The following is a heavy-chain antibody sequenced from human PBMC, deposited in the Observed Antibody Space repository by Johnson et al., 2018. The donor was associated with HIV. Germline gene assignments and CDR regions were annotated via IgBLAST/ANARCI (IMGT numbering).Heavy chain of an antibody. J-gene: IGHJ3*02. D-gene: IGHD6-13*01. CDR1: GFTFSSYA. CDR3: AKVAVATAAGGVALDI. Sequence: QVQLVESGGGVVQPGRSLRLSCAASGFTFSSYAMHWVRQAPGKGLEWVAVISYDGSNKYYADSVKGRFTISRDNSKNTLYLQMNSLRAEDTAVYYCAKVAVATAAGGVALDIWGPGTMVTVSS. CDR2: ISYDGSNK. V-gene: IGHV3-30-3*01.